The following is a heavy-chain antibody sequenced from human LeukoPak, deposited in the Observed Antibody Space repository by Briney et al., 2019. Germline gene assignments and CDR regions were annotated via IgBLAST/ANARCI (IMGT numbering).Heavy chain of an antibody. J-gene: IGHJ6*03. CDR3: ARGRRYDIVTGYPNYYYYYYMDG. CDR1: GGSFSGYY. CDR2: INHSGST. D-gene: IGHD3-9*01. V-gene: IGHV4-34*01. Sequence: SETLSLTCAVYGGSFSGYYWSWIRQPPGKGLEWIGEINHSGSTNYNPSLKSRVTISVDTSKNQFSLKLSSVTDADTAVYYCARGRRYDIVTGYPNYYYYYYMDGWGKGSKVSDPS.